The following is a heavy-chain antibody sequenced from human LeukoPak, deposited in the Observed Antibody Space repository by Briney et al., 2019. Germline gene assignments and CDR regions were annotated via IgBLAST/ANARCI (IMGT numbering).Heavy chain of an antibody. V-gene: IGHV3-23*01. CDR1: XFILRISS. Sequence: QSGGPLXLXXXXXXFILRISSMIGVRQAPGEGGEEGASISRSGTDPSYEDPVKGRFNISKDNSKNTLYLQMNRLRADDPAVYYCAKQLRYCSDGYCYFDYWGQGTLVTVSS. D-gene: IGHD2-15*01. CDR3: AKQLRYCSDGYCYFDY. J-gene: IGHJ4*02. CDR2: ISRSGTDP.